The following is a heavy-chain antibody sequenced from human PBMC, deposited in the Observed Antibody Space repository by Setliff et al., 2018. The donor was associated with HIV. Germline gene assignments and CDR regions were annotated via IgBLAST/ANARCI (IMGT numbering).Heavy chain of an antibody. V-gene: IGHV4-61*02. CDR2: IYTRGST. CDR1: GGSIDSGNYD. J-gene: IGHJ5*01. Sequence: SETLSLTCTVSGGSIDSGNYDWNWVRQPGGKGLEWIGRIYTRGSTKYSPTFESRVTMSLDTSKNQFSLNLRSVTAADTALYYCVRSGCNGNICYDTRGWLDSWGQGTQVTVS. CDR3: VRSGCNGNICYDTRGWLDS. D-gene: IGHD5-12*01.